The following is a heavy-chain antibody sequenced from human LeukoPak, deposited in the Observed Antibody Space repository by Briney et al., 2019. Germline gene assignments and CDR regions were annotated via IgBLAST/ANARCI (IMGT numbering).Heavy chain of an antibody. D-gene: IGHD3-3*01. CDR3: ASSYYDFWNPRAYYYMDV. CDR2: VNPTGGST. J-gene: IGHJ6*03. CDR1: GYTFTTYY. V-gene: IGHV1-46*01. Sequence: GASVKVSCKASGYTFTTYYIHWVRQAPGQGLEWMGIVNPTGGSTTYAQKFQGRVTIPTDESTSTAYMELSSLRSEDTAVYYCASSYYDFWNPRAYYYMDVWGKGTTVTVSS.